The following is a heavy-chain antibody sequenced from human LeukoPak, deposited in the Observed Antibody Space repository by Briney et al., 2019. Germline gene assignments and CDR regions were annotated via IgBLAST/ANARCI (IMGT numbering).Heavy chain of an antibody. J-gene: IGHJ5*02. CDR1: GGTFSSYA. V-gene: IGHV1-69*04. D-gene: IGHD2-2*01. Sequence: ASVKVSCKASGGTFSSYAISWVRQAPGQGLEWMGRIIPILGIANYAQKFQGRVTITADKSTSTAYMELRSLRSDDTAVYYCARLRRYCSSTSCSLHWFDPWGQGTLVTVSS. CDR3: ARLRRYCSSTSCSLHWFDP. CDR2: IIPILGIA.